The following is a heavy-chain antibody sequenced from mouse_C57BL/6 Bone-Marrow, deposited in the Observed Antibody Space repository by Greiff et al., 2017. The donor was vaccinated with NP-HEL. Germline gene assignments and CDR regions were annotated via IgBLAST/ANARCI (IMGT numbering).Heavy chain of an antibody. CDR2: IYPGSGST. V-gene: IGHV1-55*01. D-gene: IGHD1-1*01. Sequence: QVQLQQPGAELVKPGASVKMSCKASGYTFTSYWITWVKQRPGQGLEWIGDIYPGSGSTNYNEKFKSKATLTVDTSSSTAYMQLSSLTSEDSAVYYCASPPITTVVATPWWFDVWGTGTTVTVSS. J-gene: IGHJ1*03. CDR3: ASPPITTVVATPWWFDV. CDR1: GYTFTSYW.